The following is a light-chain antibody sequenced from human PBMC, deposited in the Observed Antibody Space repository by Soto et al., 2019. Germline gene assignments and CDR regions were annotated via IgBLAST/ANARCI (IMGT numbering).Light chain of an antibody. CDR2: EVS. CDR3: SSYAGSNNLVV. Sequence: QSALTQPPSASGSPGQSVTISCTGTSSDVGGYNCVSWYQQLPGKAPKLIIHEVSKRPSGVPDRFSGSKSGNTASLTVSGLQAEDEADYYCSSYAGSNNLVVFGGGTKVTVL. V-gene: IGLV2-8*01. J-gene: IGLJ2*01. CDR1: SSDVGGYNC.